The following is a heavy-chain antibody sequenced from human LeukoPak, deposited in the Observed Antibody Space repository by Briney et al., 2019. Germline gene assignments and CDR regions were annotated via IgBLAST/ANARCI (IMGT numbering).Heavy chain of an antibody. V-gene: IGHV4-61*02. J-gene: IGHJ5*02. D-gene: IGHD2-2*01. CDR3: AREGAYCSGTDCFATTVDA. Sequence: SQTLSLTCNVSGYSISSGDYYWTWIRQPAGKGLEWIGRVDLGGPPSNNKSLISRVTVSVDPSKNQFSLSLTSVTAADTATYYCAREGAYCSGTDCFATTVDAWGPGALVTVSS. CDR1: GYSISSGDYY. CDR2: VDLGGPP.